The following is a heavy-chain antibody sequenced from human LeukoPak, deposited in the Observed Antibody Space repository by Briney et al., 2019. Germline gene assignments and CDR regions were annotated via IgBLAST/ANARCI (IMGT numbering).Heavy chain of an antibody. CDR3: ARDVSGTGGKDY. J-gene: IGHJ4*02. CDR1: GFTFDDYT. D-gene: IGHD1-1*01. CDR2: ISWDGGSR. Sequence: GGSLRLSCAASGFTFDDYTIHWVRQAPGKGLEWVSLISWDGGSRYYADSVKGRFTISRDNSKNSLYLQMNSLRAEDTAVYYCARDVSGTGGKDYWGQGTLVTVSS. V-gene: IGHV3-43*01.